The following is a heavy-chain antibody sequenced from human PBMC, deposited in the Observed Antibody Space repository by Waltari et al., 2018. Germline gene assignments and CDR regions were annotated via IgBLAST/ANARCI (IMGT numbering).Heavy chain of an antibody. CDR2: ISSSSRYI. CDR1: GFTFSSYS. Sequence: EVQLVESGGGLVKPGGSLRLSCAASGFTFSSYSMNWVRQAPGKGLEWVSSISSSSRYIYYADSGKGRFTISRDNAKNSLYLQMNSLRAEDTAVYYCARVARNYYYYYMDVWGKGTTVTVSS. J-gene: IGHJ6*03. V-gene: IGHV3-21*01. CDR3: ARVARNYYYYYMDV.